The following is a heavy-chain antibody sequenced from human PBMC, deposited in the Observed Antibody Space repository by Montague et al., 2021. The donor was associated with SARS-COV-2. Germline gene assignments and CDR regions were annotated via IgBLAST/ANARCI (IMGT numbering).Heavy chain of an antibody. CDR1: GGSISSYY. J-gene: IGHJ3*02. Sequence: SETLSLTCTVSGGSISSYYWSWIRQPPGKGLEWIGYIYYSGSTXXXPSXKGRVTISVDTSKNQFSLKLSSVTVADTAVYYCARGSGWMGNAFDIWGQGTMVTVSS. CDR3: ARGSGWMGNAFDI. V-gene: IGHV4-59*01. D-gene: IGHD6-19*01. CDR2: IYYSGST.